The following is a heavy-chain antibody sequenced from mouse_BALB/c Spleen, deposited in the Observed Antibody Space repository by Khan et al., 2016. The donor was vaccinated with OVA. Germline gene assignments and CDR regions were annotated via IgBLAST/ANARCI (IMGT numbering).Heavy chain of an antibody. D-gene: IGHD2-1*01. Sequence: QLEESGPGLVKPSQSLSLTCSVTGYSITSGYYWSWIRQFPGNRLEWMGYISYDGSNNYNPSPKNRLSITRDTSKKQFFLKLNSVTTEDTATYYCASKSYGKGAYWGQGTLVTVSA. CDR1: GYSITSGYY. CDR3: ASKSYGKGAY. J-gene: IGHJ3*01. V-gene: IGHV3-6*02. CDR2: ISYDGSN.